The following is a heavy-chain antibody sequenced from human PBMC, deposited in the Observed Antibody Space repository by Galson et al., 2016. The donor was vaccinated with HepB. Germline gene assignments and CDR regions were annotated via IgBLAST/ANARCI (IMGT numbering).Heavy chain of an antibody. CDR3: AKDSLGFSVAPLDC. J-gene: IGHJ4*02. CDR1: GFTFSSYS. CDR2: ISSSSSTI. V-gene: IGHV3-48*01. Sequence: SLRLSCAASGFTFSSYSMNWVRQAPGKGLEWVSYISSSSSTIYYADSVKGRFTISRDNSKNSLYLQMHSLRAEDTAIYYCAKDSLGFSVAPLDCWGQGTQVTVSS.